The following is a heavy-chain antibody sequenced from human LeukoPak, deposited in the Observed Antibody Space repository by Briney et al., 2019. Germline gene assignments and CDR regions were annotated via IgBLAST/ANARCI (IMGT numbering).Heavy chain of an antibody. CDR1: GFTFSSYG. CDR3: AKDIVWFGVYPNPNDY. D-gene: IGHD3-10*01. V-gene: IGHV3-23*01. J-gene: IGHJ4*02. Sequence: PGGSLRLSCAASGFTFSSYGMSWVRQAPGKGLEWVSAISGSGGSTYYADSVKGRFTISRDNSKNTLYLQMNSLRAEDTAVYYCAKDIVWFGVYPNPNDYWGQGTLVTVSS. CDR2: ISGSGGST.